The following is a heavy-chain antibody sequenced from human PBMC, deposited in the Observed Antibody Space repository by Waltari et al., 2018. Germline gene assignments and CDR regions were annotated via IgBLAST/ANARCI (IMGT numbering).Heavy chain of an antibody. D-gene: IGHD3-3*01. CDR2: IRNDGSDK. V-gene: IGHV3-30*02. J-gene: IGHJ5*01. Sequence: QVHLVESGGGVVQPGGSLRVSCEASGFTFSRFAMPWVRQAPGTGLEWLDFIRNDGSDKYYAESVEGRFTISRDNSKNTLFLEMTGLRTEDTALYYCAKEGEDDYWSSYYCDSWGQGTLVTVSS. CDR3: AKEGEDDYWSSYYCDS. CDR1: GFTFSRFA.